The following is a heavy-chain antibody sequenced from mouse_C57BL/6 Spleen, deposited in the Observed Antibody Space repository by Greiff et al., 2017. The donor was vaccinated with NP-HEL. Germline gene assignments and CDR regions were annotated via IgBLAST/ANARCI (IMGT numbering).Heavy chain of an antibody. CDR3: TRENSWFAY. J-gene: IGHJ3*01. CDR1: GFTFSSYA. V-gene: IGHV5-9-1*02. CDR2: ISSGGDYI. Sequence: EVMLVESGEGLVKPGGSLKLSCAASGFTFSSYAMSWVRQTPEKRLEWVAYISSGGDYIYYVDTVKGRFTISRDNARNTLYLQMSSLKSEDTAMYYCTRENSWFAYWGQGTLVTVSA.